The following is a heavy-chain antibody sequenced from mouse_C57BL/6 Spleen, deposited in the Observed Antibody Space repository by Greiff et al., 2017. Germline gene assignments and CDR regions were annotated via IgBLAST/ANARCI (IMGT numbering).Heavy chain of an antibody. Sequence: EVKLMESGGGLVKPGGSLKLSCAASGFTFSDYGMHWVRQAPEKGLEWVAYISSGSSTIYYADTVKGRFTISRDNAKNTLFLQMTSLRSEDTAMYYCASPDSSAWFAYWGQGTLVTVSA. CDR1: GFTFSDYG. V-gene: IGHV5-17*01. CDR2: ISSGSSTI. D-gene: IGHD3-2*02. J-gene: IGHJ3*01. CDR3: ASPDSSAWFAY.